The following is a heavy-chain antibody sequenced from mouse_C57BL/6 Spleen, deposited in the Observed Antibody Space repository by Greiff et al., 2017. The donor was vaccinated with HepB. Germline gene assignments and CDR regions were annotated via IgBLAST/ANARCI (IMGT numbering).Heavy chain of an antibody. V-gene: IGHV5-17*01. CDR2: ISSGSSTI. Sequence: EVQVVESGGGLVKPGGSLKLSCAASGFTFSDYGMHWVRQAPEKGLEWVAYISSGSSTIYYEDTVKGRFTISRDNAKNTLFLQMTSLRSEDTAMYYCARWYYYGSSHAMDYWGQGTSVTVSS. J-gene: IGHJ4*01. CDR3: ARWYYYGSSHAMDY. D-gene: IGHD1-1*01. CDR1: GFTFSDYG.